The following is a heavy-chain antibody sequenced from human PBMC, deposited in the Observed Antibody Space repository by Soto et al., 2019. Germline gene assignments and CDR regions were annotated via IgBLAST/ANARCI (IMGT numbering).Heavy chain of an antibody. V-gene: IGHV3-23*01. D-gene: IGHD3-3*01. CDR2: ISGSGGST. Sequence: LSCAASGFTFSSCAMSWVRQAPGKGLEWVSAISGSGGSTYYADSVKGRFTISRDNSKNTLYLQMNSLRAEDTAVYYCAKESGNDFWSGYYKDYYYYGMDVWGQGTTVTVSS. CDR3: AKESGNDFWSGYYKDYYYYGMDV. J-gene: IGHJ6*02. CDR1: GFTFSSCA.